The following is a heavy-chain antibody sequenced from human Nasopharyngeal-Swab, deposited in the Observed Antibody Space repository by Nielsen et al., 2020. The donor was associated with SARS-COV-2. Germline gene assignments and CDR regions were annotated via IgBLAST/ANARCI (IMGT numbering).Heavy chain of an antibody. V-gene: IGHV1-3*01. D-gene: IGHD6-13*01. CDR2: INAGNGNT. Sequence: WVRQAPGQRLEWMGWINAGNGNTKYSQKFQGRVTITRDTSASTAYMELSSLRSEDTAVYYCARSASSNWYLRNWFDPWGQGTLVTVSS. CDR3: ARSASSNWYLRNWFDP. J-gene: IGHJ5*02.